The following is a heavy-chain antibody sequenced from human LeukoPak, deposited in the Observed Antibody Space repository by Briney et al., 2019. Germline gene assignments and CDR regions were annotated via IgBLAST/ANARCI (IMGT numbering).Heavy chain of an antibody. CDR3: AQYYYDSSGYYDAFDI. Sequence: ASVKVSCKASGYTFTSYGISWVRQAPGQGLERMGRINPNSGGTNYAQKFQGRVTMTRDTSISTAYMELSRLRSDDTAVYYCAQYYYDSSGYYDAFDIWGQGTMVTVSS. CDR1: GYTFTSYG. CDR2: INPNSGGT. V-gene: IGHV1-2*06. J-gene: IGHJ3*02. D-gene: IGHD3-22*01.